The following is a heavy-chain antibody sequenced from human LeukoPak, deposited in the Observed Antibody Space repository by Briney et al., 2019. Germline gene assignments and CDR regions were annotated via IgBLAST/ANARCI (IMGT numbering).Heavy chain of an antibody. CDR2: INSDGSGI. CDR3: ERGGFALNVPVVSLNWFDP. J-gene: IGHJ5*02. CDR1: AFTFGNYW. D-gene: IGHD2-2*01. V-gene: IGHV3-74*03. Sequence: PGGSLRLSCAASAFTFGNYWMHWVRQAPGKGLVWVSRINSDGSGITYAGSVKGRFTISRDNAKNTLYLQMNSLRAEDTAVYYCERGGFALNVPVVSLNWFDPWGQGTLVTVSS.